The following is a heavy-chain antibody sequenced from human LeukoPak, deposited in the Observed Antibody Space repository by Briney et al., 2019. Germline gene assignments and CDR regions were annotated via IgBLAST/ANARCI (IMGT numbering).Heavy chain of an antibody. CDR1: GFTFSSYS. J-gene: IGHJ4*02. CDR2: ISSSSSYI. Sequence: GGSLRLSCAASGFTFSSYSMNWVRQAPGKGLEWVSSISSSSSYIYYAELVKGRFTISRDNAKNSLYLQMNSLRAEDTAVYYCAGTSGGYCSGGSCYKGGQGTLVTVSS. CDR3: AGTSGGYCSGGSCYK. D-gene: IGHD2-15*01. V-gene: IGHV3-21*01.